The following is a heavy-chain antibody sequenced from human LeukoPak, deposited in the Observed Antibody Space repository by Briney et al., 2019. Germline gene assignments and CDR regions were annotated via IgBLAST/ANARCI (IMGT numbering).Heavy chain of an antibody. D-gene: IGHD3-9*01. CDR3: ASSPPYDILTGYYPGYFDY. CDR2: IIPIFGTA. V-gene: IGHV1-69*13. CDR1: GGTFSSYA. J-gene: IGHJ4*02. Sequence: ASVKVSCKASGGTFSSYAISWVRQAPGQGLEWMGGIIPIFGTANYAQKFLGRVTITADESTSTAYMELSSLRSEDTAVYYCASSPPYDILTGYYPGYFDYWGQGTLVTVSS.